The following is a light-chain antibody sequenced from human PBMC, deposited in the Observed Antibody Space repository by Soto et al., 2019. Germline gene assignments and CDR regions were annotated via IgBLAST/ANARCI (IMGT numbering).Light chain of an antibody. Sequence: DIVMTQTPLSLSVTPGQPASISCKSSQSLPHSDGKTYLYWYLQKPAQPPQLLIYEVFNRFSGVPDRFSGSGSGTDFTLKISRVEAEDVGVYYCMQSIQLPLTFGPGTKVDIK. CDR2: EVF. CDR3: MQSIQLPLT. J-gene: IGKJ3*01. CDR1: QSLPHSDGKTY. V-gene: IGKV2D-29*01.